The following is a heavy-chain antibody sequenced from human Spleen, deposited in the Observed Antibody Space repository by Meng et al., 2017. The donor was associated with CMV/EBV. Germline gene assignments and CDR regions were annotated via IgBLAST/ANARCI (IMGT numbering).Heavy chain of an antibody. J-gene: IGHJ4*02. D-gene: IGHD5-18*01. CDR3: AKGGLQLWDYFDY. Sequence: GESLKISCAASGFTFISYSMNWVRQAPGKGLEWVSSISSGSDYIYYADSVKGRFTISRDNSKNSLYLQMNSLRTEDTALYYCAKGGLQLWDYFDYWGQGTLVTVSS. V-gene: IGHV3-21*04. CDR2: ISSGSDYI. CDR1: GFTFISYS.